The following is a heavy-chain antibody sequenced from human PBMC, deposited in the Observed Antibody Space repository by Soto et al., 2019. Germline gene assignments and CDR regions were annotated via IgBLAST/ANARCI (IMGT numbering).Heavy chain of an antibody. CDR3: ARRPITGTIDYYYYYGMDV. D-gene: IGHD1-7*01. CDR1: GGTFSSYA. Sequence: SVKVSCKASGGTFSSYAIGWVRQAPGQGLEWMGGIIPIFGTANYAQKFQGRVTITADESTSTAYMELSSLRSEDTAVYYCARRPITGTIDYYYYYGMDVWGQGTTVTVSS. CDR2: IIPIFGTA. J-gene: IGHJ6*02. V-gene: IGHV1-69*13.